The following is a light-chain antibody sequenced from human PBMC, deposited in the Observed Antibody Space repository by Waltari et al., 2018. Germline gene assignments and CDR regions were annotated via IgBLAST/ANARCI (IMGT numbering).Light chain of an antibody. V-gene: IGLV2-8*01. CDR3: SSAAGSNNLV. J-gene: IGLJ2*01. Sequence: QSALTQPPSASGSPGQSVTISCTGTSSHVGGYNYVSWYQQHPGKAPKLMIYEVSKRPSGVPDRFSGSKSGNTASLTVSGLQAEDEADYYCSSAAGSNNLVFGGGTKLTVL. CDR2: EVS. CDR1: SSHVGGYNY.